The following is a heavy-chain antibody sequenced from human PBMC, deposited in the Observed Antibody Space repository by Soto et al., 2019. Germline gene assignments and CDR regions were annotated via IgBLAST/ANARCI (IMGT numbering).Heavy chain of an antibody. CDR1: GYTFNSYD. J-gene: IGHJ4*02. Sequence: SGRVSCRVSGYTFNSYDINWVRQATGQGLEWMGWMKPKSGSTVTAQKFQGRVTMTWDTSITTAYMELTSMRSEDTALYYCAGGNSGIDYWGQGNLV. D-gene: IGHD6-19*01. CDR2: MKPKSGST. CDR3: AGGNSGIDY. V-gene: IGHV1-8*01.